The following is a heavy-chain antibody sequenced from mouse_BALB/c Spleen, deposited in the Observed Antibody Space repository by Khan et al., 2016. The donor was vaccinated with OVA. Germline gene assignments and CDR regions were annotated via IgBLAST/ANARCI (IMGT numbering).Heavy chain of an antibody. CDR3: ARNPFAY. CDR1: GYTFTSYW. CDR2: IDPYDSET. Sequence: QVQLQQPGTELVRPGTSVKLSCKASGYTFTSYWMNWIKQRPEQGLEWIGRIDPYDSETHYNQKFKDKATLTVDKSSNTAYMQLSSLTSEDSALYYCARNPFAYWGQGTLVTVSA. J-gene: IGHJ3*01. V-gene: IGHV1-52*01.